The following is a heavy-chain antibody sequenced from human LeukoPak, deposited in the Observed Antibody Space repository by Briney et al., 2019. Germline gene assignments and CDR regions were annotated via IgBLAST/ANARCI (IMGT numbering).Heavy chain of an antibody. V-gene: IGHV4-38-2*02. CDR1: GYSISSGYY. Sequence: SETLSLTCTVSGYSISSGYYWGWIRQPPGKGLEWIGSIHHSGSTYYNPSLKSRVTISVHTSKNQFSLKLSSVTAADTAVYYCARDRHWTNDWVFDYWGQGTLVTVSS. J-gene: IGHJ4*02. CDR2: IHHSGST. D-gene: IGHD1/OR15-1a*01. CDR3: ARDRHWTNDWVFDY.